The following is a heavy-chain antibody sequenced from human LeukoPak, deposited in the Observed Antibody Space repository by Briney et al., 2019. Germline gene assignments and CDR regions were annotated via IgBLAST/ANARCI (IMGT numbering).Heavy chain of an antibody. J-gene: IGHJ4*02. CDR1: GFTVSSNY. V-gene: IGHV3-53*01. CDR3: ARVDYGSGSYFDY. Sequence: PGGSLRLSCAASGFTVSSNYMSWVRRAPGKGLEWASVIYSGGSTDYADSVKGRFAISRDNSKNMLYLQLNSLRAEDTAVYYCARVDYGSGSYFDYWGQGTLVTVSS. CDR2: IYSGGST. D-gene: IGHD3-10*01.